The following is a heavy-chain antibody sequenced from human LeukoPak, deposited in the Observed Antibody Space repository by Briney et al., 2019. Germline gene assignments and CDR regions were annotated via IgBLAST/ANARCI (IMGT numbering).Heavy chain of an antibody. V-gene: IGHV3-23*01. J-gene: IGHJ4*02. Sequence: GGSLRLSCAASGFIFNDYAMSWVRQVPGKGLECVSVISASGGKTYYADSVRGRFTISRDTSKTTISLQMNSLRVEDSAVYYCAKWTRTTLFRGDRARFDSWGQGTLVTVSS. CDR3: AKWTRTTLFRGDRARFDS. CDR2: ISASGGKT. D-gene: IGHD3-10*01. CDR1: GFIFNDYA.